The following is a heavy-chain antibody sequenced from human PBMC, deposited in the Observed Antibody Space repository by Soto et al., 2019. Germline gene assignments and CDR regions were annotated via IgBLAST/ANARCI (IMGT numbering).Heavy chain of an antibody. CDR2: IYYSGPS. CDR3: ARGYSNYAH. CDR1: GGSVSRDSNF. D-gene: IGHD4-4*01. V-gene: IGHV4-61*01. Sequence: SETLSLTCTVSGGSVSRDSNFWSWIRQPPGKGLEWIGYIYYSGPSRYNPSLESRVTISIDSSKNQVSLTLTSVTAADTAVYYCARGYSNYAHWGWGTLVTVSS. J-gene: IGHJ4*02.